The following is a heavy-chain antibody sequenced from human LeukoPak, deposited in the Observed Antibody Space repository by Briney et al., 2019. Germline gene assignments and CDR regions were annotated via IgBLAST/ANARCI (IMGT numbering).Heavy chain of an antibody. CDR1: GFTFSSYG. CDR3: AKAVDSSGWFNYLDY. D-gene: IGHD6-19*01. J-gene: IGHJ4*02. CDR2: ISYDGSNK. Sequence: GGSLRLSCAASGFTFSSYGMHWVRQAPGKGLEWVAVISYDGSNKYYADSVKGRFTISRDNSKNTPYLQMNSLRAEDTAVYYCAKAVDSSGWFNYLDYWGQGTLVTVSS. V-gene: IGHV3-30*18.